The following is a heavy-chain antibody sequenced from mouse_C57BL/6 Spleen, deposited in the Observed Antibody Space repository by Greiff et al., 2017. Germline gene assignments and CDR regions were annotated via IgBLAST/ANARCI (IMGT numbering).Heavy chain of an antibody. CDR1: GYTFTDYY. J-gene: IGHJ4*01. V-gene: IGHV1-26*01. CDR2: INPNNGGT. CDR3: ASVDDYYAMDY. Sequence: VQLQQSGPELVKPGASVKISCKASGYTFTDYYMNWVKQSHGKSLEWIGDINPNNGGTSYNQKFKGKATLTVDKSSSTAYMELRSLTSEDSAVYYCASVDDYYAMDYGGQGTSVTVSS.